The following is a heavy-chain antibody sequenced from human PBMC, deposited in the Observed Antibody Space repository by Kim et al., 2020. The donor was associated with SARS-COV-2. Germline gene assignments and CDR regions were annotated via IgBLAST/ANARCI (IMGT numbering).Heavy chain of an antibody. V-gene: IGHV4-39*07. CDR2: IYYSGST. D-gene: IGHD5-12*01. J-gene: IGHJ4*02. Sequence: SETLSLTCTVSGGSISSSSYYWGWIRQPPGKGLEWIGSIYYSGSTYYNPSLKSRVTISVDTSKNQFSLKLSSVTAADTAVYYCARGDEMATIQPIDYWGQGTLVTVSS. CDR1: GGSISSSSYY. CDR3: ARGDEMATIQPIDY.